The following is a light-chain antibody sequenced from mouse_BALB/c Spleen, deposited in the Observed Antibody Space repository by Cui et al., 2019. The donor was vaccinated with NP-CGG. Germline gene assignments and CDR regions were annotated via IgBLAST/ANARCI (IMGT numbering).Light chain of an antibody. CDR1: TGAVTTSNY. CDR2: GTN. Sequence: QAVVTQEPALTTSPGETVTLTCRSSTGAVTTSNYANWVQEKPDHLFTGLIGGTNNRTPGVPARFSGSLIGDKAVLTITGAQTEDEAMYFCALWYSNHWVFGGGTKLTVL. CDR3: ALWYSNHWV. J-gene: IGLJ1*01. V-gene: IGLV1*01.